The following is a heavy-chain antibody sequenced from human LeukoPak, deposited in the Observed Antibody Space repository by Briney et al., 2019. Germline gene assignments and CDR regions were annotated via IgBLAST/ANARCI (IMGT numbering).Heavy chain of an antibody. J-gene: IGHJ3*02. CDR2: IIPIFGTA. CDR3: ARDSSYSGGSDAFDI. V-gene: IGHV1-69*05. D-gene: IGHD6-19*01. CDR1: GGTFSSYA. Sequence: SSVKVSCKASGGTFSSYAISWVRQAPGQGLEWMGRIIPIFGTANYAQKFQGRVTITTDESTSTAYMELSSLRSEDTAVYYCARDSSYSGGSDAFDIWGQGTMVTVSS.